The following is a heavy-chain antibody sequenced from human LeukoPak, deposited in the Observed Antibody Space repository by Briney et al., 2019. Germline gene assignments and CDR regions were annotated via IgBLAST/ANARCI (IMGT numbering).Heavy chain of an antibody. CDR1: GYTFTEHF. CDR2: IHPASANT. V-gene: IGHV1-2*02. J-gene: IGHJ4*02. D-gene: IGHD1-7*01. CDR3: ARDLRPANL. Sequence: AASVKVSCKASGYTFTEHFIHWVRQAPGQGLQHMGWIHPASANTVYAQMFHGRVTLTRDTPATTTYMELSGLRSDDTAVYYCARDLRPANLWGQGTLVTVSS.